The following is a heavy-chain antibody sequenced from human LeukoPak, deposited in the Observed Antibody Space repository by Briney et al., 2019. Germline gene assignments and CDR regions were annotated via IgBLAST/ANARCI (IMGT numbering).Heavy chain of an antibody. V-gene: IGHV4-39*01. CDR2: IYYSGST. CDR1: GGSISSSSYY. Sequence: SETLSLTCTVSGGSISSSSYYWGWIRQPPGKGPEWIGSIYYSGSTYYNPSLKSRVTISVDTSKNQFSLKLSSVTAADTAVYYCASDYYGSGYFDYWGQGTLVTVSS. J-gene: IGHJ4*02. D-gene: IGHD3-10*01. CDR3: ASDYYGSGYFDY.